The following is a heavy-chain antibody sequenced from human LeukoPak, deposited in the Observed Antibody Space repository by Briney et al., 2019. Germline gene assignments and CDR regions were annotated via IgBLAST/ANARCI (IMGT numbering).Heavy chain of an antibody. CDR1: GFTFSSYA. Sequence: GGSLRLSCATSGFTFSSYAMSWVRQAPGKGLEWVSSISGSNDNTYYADSVKDRFTISRDNSKNTLSLQMNSLRAEDTAVYYCAKGRGTTVTSAANYWGQGTLVTVSS. D-gene: IGHD4-17*01. J-gene: IGHJ4*02. CDR2: ISGSNDNT. V-gene: IGHV3-23*01. CDR3: AKGRGTTVTSAANY.